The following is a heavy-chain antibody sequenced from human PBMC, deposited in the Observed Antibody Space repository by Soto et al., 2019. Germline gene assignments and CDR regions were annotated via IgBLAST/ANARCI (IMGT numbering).Heavy chain of an antibody. CDR2: INPNSGGT. Sequence: GASVKVSCKASGYPFTGYYMHWVRQAPGQGLEWMGWINPNSGGTNYAQKFQGWVTMTRETSISTAYMELSRLRSHDTAVYYCARVSSGWNDAFDIWGQGTMVTVSS. CDR3: ARVSSGWNDAFDI. J-gene: IGHJ3*02. V-gene: IGHV1-2*04. D-gene: IGHD6-19*01. CDR1: GYPFTGYY.